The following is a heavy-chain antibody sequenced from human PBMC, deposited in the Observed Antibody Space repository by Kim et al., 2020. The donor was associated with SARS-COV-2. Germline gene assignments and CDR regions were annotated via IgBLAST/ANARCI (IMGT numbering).Heavy chain of an antibody. CDR3: VRTRYIGFRMDV. J-gene: IGHJ6*02. Sequence: GGSLRLSCAASGFTFSTYWMHWVRQAPGKGLVWVSRINSDGNITTYADSVKGRFTISRDNAKNTLYLQMSSLRAEDTAVYYCVRTRYIGFRMDVWGQGTT. V-gene: IGHV3-74*01. CDR2: INSDGNIT. CDR1: GFTFSTYW. D-gene: IGHD1-26*01.